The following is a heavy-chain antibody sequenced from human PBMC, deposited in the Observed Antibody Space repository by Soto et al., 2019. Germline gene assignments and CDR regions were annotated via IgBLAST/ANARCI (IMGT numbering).Heavy chain of an antibody. Sequence: EVQLLESGGGLVQPGGSLRLSCAASGFTFRSYAMSWVRQAPGKGLEWVSAVSGSGVSTFYADSVRGRFTISKDNSKNTLDLQMNNLRAEDTAVYYGAKDLYYYGSGNCYYYWGQGTLVTVSS. V-gene: IGHV3-23*01. CDR2: VSGSGVST. J-gene: IGHJ4*02. CDR3: AKDLYYYGSGNCYYY. D-gene: IGHD3-10*01. CDR1: GFTFRSYA.